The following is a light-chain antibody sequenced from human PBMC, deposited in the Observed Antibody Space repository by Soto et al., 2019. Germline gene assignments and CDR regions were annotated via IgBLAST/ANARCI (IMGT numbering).Light chain of an antibody. CDR2: GAS. V-gene: IGKV3-20*01. CDR3: QQYGSSPRT. CDR1: QSVSSSY. Sequence: EIVLTQSPGTLSLSPGERATLSCRASQSVSSSYLAWYQQKPGQAPRLLIYGASSMATGIPDRFSGSGSGTEFTLIISRLEPEDFAVYYCQQYGSSPRTFGQGTKVEIK. J-gene: IGKJ1*01.